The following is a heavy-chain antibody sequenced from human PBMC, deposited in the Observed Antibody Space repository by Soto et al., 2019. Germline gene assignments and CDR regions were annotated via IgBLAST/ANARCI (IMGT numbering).Heavy chain of an antibody. CDR3: VRGRRDGYNSPWFDP. J-gene: IGHJ5*02. CDR1: GGSISSYY. V-gene: IGHV4-59*01. D-gene: IGHD5-12*01. Sequence: PSETMSLTCTVSGGSISSYYWSWIRQPPGKGLEWIGYINYSGSTNYYPSLKSRVTISLDTSKNQFSLKLSSVTAADTAVYYCVRGRRDGYNSPWFDPWGQGTLVTVSS. CDR2: INYSGST.